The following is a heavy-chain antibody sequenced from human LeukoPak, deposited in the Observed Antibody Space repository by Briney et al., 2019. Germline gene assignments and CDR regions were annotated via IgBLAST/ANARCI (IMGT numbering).Heavy chain of an antibody. J-gene: IGHJ6*02. Sequence: GGSLRLSCAASGLTFSSYAMHWVRQAPGKGLEWVAVISYDGSNKYYTDSVKGRFTISRDNSKNTLYLQMNSLRAEDTAVYYCAKWPLRGGMDVWGQGTTVTVSS. CDR2: ISYDGSNK. CDR1: GLTFSSYA. D-gene: IGHD5-12*01. V-gene: IGHV3-30*04. CDR3: AKWPLRGGMDV.